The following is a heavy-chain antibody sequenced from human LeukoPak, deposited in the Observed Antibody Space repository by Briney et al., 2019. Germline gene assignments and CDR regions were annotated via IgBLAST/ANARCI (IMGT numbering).Heavy chain of an antibody. D-gene: IGHD4-23*01. V-gene: IGHV4-30-4*01. J-gene: IGHJ6*02. CDR3: ATDIHDYGGNSPYYYYGMDV. CDR1: GGSISSGDYY. Sequence: SETLSLTCTVSGGSISSGDYYWSWIRQPPGKGLEWIGYIYCSGSTYYNPSLKSRVTISVDTSKNQFSLKLSSVTAADTAVYYCATDIHDYGGNSPYYYYGMDVWGQGTTVTVSS. CDR2: IYCSGST.